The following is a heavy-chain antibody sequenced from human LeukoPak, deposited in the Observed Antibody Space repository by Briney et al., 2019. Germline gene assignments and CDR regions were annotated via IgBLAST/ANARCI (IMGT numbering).Heavy chain of an antibody. J-gene: IGHJ5*02. CDR3: AREGSSWLNWFDP. CDR1: GFTFSSYS. D-gene: IGHD6-13*01. V-gene: IGHV3-21*01. CDR2: ISSSSSYI. Sequence: GGSLRLSCAASGFTFSSYSMNWVRQAPGKELEWVSSISSSSSYIYYADSVKGRFTISRDNAKNSLYLQMNSLRAEDTAVYYCAREGSSWLNWFDPWGQGTLVTVSS.